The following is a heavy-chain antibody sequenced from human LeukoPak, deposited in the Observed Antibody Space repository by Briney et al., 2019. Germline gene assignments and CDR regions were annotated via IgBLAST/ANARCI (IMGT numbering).Heavy chain of an antibody. CDR1: GYISTSYW. CDR2: IYPGDSDT. D-gene: IGHD3-22*01. CDR3: ARLYYYYDSSGYPTSTYFDY. Sequence: GESLKISCKGSGYISTSYWIGCVRQLPPKGLEWMGIIYPGDSDTRYSPSFQGQVTISADNSISTAYLQWSSLKASDTAMYYCARLYYYYDSSGYPTSTYFDYWGQGTLVTVSS. J-gene: IGHJ4*02. V-gene: IGHV5-51*01.